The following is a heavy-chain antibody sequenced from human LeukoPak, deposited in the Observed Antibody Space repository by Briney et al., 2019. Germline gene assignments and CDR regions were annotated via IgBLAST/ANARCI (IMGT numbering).Heavy chain of an antibody. J-gene: IGHJ3*02. CDR1: GFTFSSYA. CDR3: ARAAPDYSDTSGYFQDDAFDI. Sequence: GGSLRLSCAASGFTFSSYAMSWVRQAPGKGLEGVSVISESGGSTYYADSVKGRFTVSRDNSKNTLSLQMNSLRAEDTAVYYCARAAPDYSDTSGYFQDDAFDIWGQGTRVTVSS. V-gene: IGHV3-23*01. D-gene: IGHD3-22*01. CDR2: ISESGGST.